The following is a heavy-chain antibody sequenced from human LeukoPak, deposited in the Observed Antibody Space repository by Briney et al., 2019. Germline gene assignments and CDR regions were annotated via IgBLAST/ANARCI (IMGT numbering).Heavy chain of an antibody. V-gene: IGHV3-30*02. CDR1: GFTFSSYG. CDR3: ATYYSYGFYLDY. D-gene: IGHD5-18*01. Sequence: GGSLRLSCVASGFTFSSYGMHWVRQAPGKGLEWVAFIRYDGSNKYYADSVKGRFTISRDNSKNTLYLQMNSLRAEDTAVYYCATYYSYGFYLDYWGQGTLVTVSS. J-gene: IGHJ4*02. CDR2: IRYDGSNK.